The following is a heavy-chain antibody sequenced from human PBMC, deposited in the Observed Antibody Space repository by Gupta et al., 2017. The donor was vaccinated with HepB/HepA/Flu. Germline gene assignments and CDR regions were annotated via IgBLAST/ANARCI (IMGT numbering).Heavy chain of an antibody. D-gene: IGHD3/OR15-3a*01. Sequence: QVQLKEPGPELVKPSETLSLTCTVSGGSITGDYWSWIRQPPGKGLEWIGYMLYSGSTNYNPSLKSRVTMSIDTSKSRFSLKLSSVTVADTAVYYCARAMTFGGLFDSWGQGTLVTVTS. CDR2: MLYSGST. CDR1: GGSITGDY. J-gene: IGHJ4*02. V-gene: IGHV4-59*01. CDR3: ARAMTFGGLFDS.